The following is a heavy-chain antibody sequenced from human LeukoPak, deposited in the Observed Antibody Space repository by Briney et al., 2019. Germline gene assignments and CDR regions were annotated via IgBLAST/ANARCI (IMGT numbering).Heavy chain of an antibody. J-gene: IGHJ4*02. CDR1: GYTFTSYY. Sequence: GASVKVSCKASGYTFTSYYRHWVRQAPGQGLEWMGIINPSGGSTSYAQKFQGRVTMTRDTSTSTDYMELSSLRSEDTAVYYRARDWGDRRGYLGLWGQGTLVTVSS. CDR3: ARDWGDRRGYLGL. D-gene: IGHD3-22*01. CDR2: INPSGGST. V-gene: IGHV1-46*01.